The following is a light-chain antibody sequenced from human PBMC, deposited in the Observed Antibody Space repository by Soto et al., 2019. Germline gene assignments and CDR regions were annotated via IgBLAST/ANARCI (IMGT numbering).Light chain of an antibody. J-gene: IGKJ5*01. Sequence: AIQLTQSPSSRSASVGDRITITCRASQDISNDLGWFQQKPGKAPKLLIYAASILQTGVPSRFSGSGSGSAFSLTITSLQPEDFATYYCLQDYNSPITFGQGTRLENK. CDR2: AAS. CDR3: LQDYNSPIT. V-gene: IGKV1-6*02. CDR1: QDISND.